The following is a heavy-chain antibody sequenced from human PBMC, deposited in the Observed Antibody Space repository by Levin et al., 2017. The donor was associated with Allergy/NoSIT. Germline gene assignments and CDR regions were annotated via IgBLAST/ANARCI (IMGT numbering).Heavy chain of an antibody. D-gene: IGHD6-13*01. CDR3: ARFSSTSAYFFDY. V-gene: IGHV5-51*01. CDR2: IYPGDSDI. J-gene: IGHJ4*02. CDR1: GYSFITYW. Sequence: LGESLKISCQVSGYSFITYWIGWVRQMPGKGLEWMGMIYPGDSDIRYSPSFRGRVTFSVDTSSSTAYLQWRSLRASDTATYYCARFSSTSAYFFDYWGQGTLVTVSS.